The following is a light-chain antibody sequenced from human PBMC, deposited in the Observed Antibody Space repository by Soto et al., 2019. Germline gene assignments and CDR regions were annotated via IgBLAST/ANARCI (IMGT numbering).Light chain of an antibody. V-gene: IGKV1D-13*01. CDR2: DAS. J-gene: IGKJ3*01. CDR1: QGISRA. Sequence: AIQLTQSPSSLSASVGDRVTITCRASQGISRALAWYQQRPGKAPKLLIYDASTLESGVPSRFSGSGSGTEFPLTFSLQPEDFATYYCQQFDDYPFTFGPGPKVDIK. CDR3: QQFDDYPFT.